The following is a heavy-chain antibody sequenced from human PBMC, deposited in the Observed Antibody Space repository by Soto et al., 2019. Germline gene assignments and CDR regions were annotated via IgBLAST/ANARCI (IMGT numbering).Heavy chain of an antibody. J-gene: IGHJ3*02. Sequence: GGSLRLSCAASGFTFSSYWMHWVRQAPGKGLVWVSRINSDGSSTSYADSVKGRFTISRDNAKNTLYLQMNSLRAEDTAVYYCARVGRLSITIFGVVIIARDAFDIWGQGTMGTVSS. CDR1: GFTFSSYW. CDR3: ARVGRLSITIFGVVIIARDAFDI. D-gene: IGHD3-3*01. CDR2: INSDGSST. V-gene: IGHV3-74*01.